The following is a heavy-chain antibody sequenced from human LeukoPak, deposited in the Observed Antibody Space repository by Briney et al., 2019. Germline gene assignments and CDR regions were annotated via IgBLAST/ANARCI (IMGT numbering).Heavy chain of an antibody. D-gene: IGHD6-13*01. J-gene: IGHJ4*02. V-gene: IGHV3-30*03. Sequence: GGSLRLSCAASGSTFSSYGMHWVRQAPGKGLEWVAVISYDGSNKYYADSVKGRFTISRDNTKKSLYLQMNSLRAEDTAVYYCAREGATAGSGYYFDYWGQGSLVTVSS. CDR2: ISYDGSNK. CDR3: AREGATAGSGYYFDY. CDR1: GSTFSSYG.